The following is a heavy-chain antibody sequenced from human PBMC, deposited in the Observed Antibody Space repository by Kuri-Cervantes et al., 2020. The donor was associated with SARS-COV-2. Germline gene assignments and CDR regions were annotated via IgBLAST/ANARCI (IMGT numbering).Heavy chain of an antibody. CDR1: GFTFSSYG. V-gene: IGHV3-33*01. CDR2: IWYDGSNK. CDR3: ARVLGGSNFGALDV. J-gene: IGHJ6*02. Sequence: GESLKISCAASGFTFSSYGMHWVRQAPGKGLEWVAVIWYDGSNKYYADSVKGRFTISRDNSKNTLYLQMNSLRAEDTAVYYCARVLGGSNFGALDVWGQGTTVTVSS. D-gene: IGHD3-16*01.